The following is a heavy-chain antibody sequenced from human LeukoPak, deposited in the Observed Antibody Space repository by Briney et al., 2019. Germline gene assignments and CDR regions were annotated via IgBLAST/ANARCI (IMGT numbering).Heavy chain of an antibody. CDR1: GFTFRSYA. V-gene: IGHV3-23*01. D-gene: IGHD5-18*01. CDR3: AKNGRGYSSDYFDY. CDR2: ISGSGTNT. J-gene: IGHJ4*02. Sequence: GGSLRLSCVASGFTFRSYAMSWVRQAPGKGLEWVSAISGSGTNTYYADAVKGRFTISRDNSKNTLYLQMNNLRAEDTAVYSCAKNGRGYSSDYFDYWGQGTLVTVSS.